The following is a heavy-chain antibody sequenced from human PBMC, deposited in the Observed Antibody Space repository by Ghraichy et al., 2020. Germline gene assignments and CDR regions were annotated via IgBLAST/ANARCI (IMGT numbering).Heavy chain of an antibody. Sequence: SETLSLTCTVSGGSISSYYWSWIRQPPGKGLEWIGYIYTSGSTNYNPSLKSRVTISVDTSKNQFSLKLSSVTAADTAVYYCARAGVEATVAYFDIWGQGTMVTVSS. J-gene: IGHJ3*02. CDR2: IYTSGST. CDR3: ARAGVEATVAYFDI. D-gene: IGHD4-23*01. V-gene: IGHV4-4*09. CDR1: GGSISSYY.